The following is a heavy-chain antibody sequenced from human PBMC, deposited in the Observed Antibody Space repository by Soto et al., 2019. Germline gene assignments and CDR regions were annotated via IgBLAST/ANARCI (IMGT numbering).Heavy chain of an antibody. CDR2: IYYSGST. CDR1: GGSIGSYY. V-gene: IGHV4-59*08. Sequence: PSETLSLTCTVSGGSIGSYYWSWIRQPPGKGLEWIGYIYYSGSTNYNPSLKSRVTISVDTSKNQFSLKLSSVTAADTAVYYCARRESSHAFDIWGQGTMVTVSS. J-gene: IGHJ3*02. CDR3: ARRESSHAFDI. D-gene: IGHD1-26*01.